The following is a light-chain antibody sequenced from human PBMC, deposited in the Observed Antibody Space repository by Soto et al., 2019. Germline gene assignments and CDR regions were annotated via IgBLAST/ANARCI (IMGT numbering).Light chain of an antibody. V-gene: IGKV1-39*01. CDR3: QQTYTYPRT. J-gene: IGKJ1*01. CDR2: GAS. Sequence: DIQVTQSPSSLSASAGDRVTITCRASQSISSNLNWYQEKPGKAPNLLIYGASNLQSGVPSRFSGSGSGTEYTLTISSLQPEDFTTYYCQQTYTYPRTFGQGTKVEIK. CDR1: QSISSN.